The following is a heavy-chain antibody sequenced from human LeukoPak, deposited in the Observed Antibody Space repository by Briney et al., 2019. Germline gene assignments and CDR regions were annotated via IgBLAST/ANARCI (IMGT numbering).Heavy chain of an antibody. CDR3: AISYYFHTTTYHGAFNI. J-gene: IGHJ3*02. V-gene: IGHV3-23*01. CDR1: GFTFSSYG. D-gene: IGHD2/OR15-2a*01. Sequence: GGSLRLSCAASGFTFSSYGMHWVRQAPGKGLEWVSAISGISDSRGWTYYADSAKGRFTISRDDSSNMLYLRMSSLRAEDTAVYHCAISYYFHTTTYHGAFNIWGQGTMVTVSS. CDR2: ISGISDSRGWT.